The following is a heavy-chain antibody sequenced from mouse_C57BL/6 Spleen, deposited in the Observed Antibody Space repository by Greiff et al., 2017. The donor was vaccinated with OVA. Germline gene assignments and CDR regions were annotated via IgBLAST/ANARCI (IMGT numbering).Heavy chain of an antibody. V-gene: IGHV1-64*01. Sequence: VQLQQPGAELVKPGASVKLSCKASGYTFTSYWMHWVKQRPGQGLEWIGMIHPNSGSTNYNEKFKSKATLTVDKSSSTAYMQLSSLTSEDSAVYYCARPSFTTVVATDFDYWGQGTTLTVSS. CDR2: IHPNSGST. CDR1: GYTFTSYW. J-gene: IGHJ2*01. D-gene: IGHD1-1*01. CDR3: ARPSFTTVVATDFDY.